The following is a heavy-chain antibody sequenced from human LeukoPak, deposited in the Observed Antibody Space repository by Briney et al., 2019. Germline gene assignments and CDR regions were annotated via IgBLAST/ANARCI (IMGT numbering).Heavy chain of an antibody. V-gene: IGHV1-69*13. CDR3: ASRNAEPREPPFDY. CDR2: IIPIFCTA. Sequence: SVKVSCKASGGTFSSYAISWVRQAPGQGLEWMGGIIPIFCTANYAQKFQGRVTITADESTSTAYMELSSLRPEDTAVYYCASRNAEPREPPFDYWGQGTLVTVSA. J-gene: IGHJ4*02. D-gene: IGHD1-14*01. CDR1: GGTFSSYA.